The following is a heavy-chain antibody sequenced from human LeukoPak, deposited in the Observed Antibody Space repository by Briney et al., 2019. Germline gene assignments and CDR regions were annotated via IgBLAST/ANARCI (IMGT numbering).Heavy chain of an antibody. J-gene: IGHJ6*02. CDR3: ARSVGELWFLSPHPVYYYGMDV. V-gene: IGHV1-69*01. CDR2: IIPIFGTA. D-gene: IGHD5-18*01. CDR1: GGTFSSYA. Sequence: SVKVSCKASGGTFSSYAISWVRQAPGQGLEWMGGIIPIFGTANYAQKFQGRVTITADESTSTAYMELSSLRSEDTAVYYCARSVGELWFLSPHPVYYYGMDVWGQGTTVTVSS.